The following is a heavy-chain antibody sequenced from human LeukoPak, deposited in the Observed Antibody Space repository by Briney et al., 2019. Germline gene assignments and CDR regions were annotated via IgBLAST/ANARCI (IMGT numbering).Heavy chain of an antibody. CDR1: GFNFGDYA. V-gene: IGHV3-49*04. CDR3: TRDQTPYY. Sequence: GGSLRLSCTTSGFNFGDYAMTWVRQAPGKGLEWVGFIRSKIYGGTPEYAASVKGRFTISRDDSEGVAYLQMNSLKTEDTAVYYCTRDQTPYYWGQGTLVTVAS. J-gene: IGHJ4*02. CDR2: IRSKIYGGTP.